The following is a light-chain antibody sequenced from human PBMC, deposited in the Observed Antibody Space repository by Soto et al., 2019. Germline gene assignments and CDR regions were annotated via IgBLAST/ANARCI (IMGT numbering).Light chain of an antibody. CDR3: SSYTTSSTVV. J-gene: IGLJ1*01. V-gene: IGLV2-14*01. CDR2: EVS. CDR1: SSDVGRYDY. Sequence: QSALTQPASVSGSPGQSITISCTGTSSDVGRYDYVSWYQHHPGKAPKLMIYEVSDRPSGVPYRFSGSKSANTASLTISGLQTEDEADYFCSSYTTSSTVVFGTGTKLTVL.